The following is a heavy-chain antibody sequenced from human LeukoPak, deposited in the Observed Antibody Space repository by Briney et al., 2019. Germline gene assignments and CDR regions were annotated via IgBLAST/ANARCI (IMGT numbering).Heavy chain of an antibody. Sequence: PGGSLRLSCAASGFTFSSYSMNWVRQAPGKGLEWVSSISSSSSYIYYADSVKGRFTISRDNAKNSLYLQMNSLRADDTAVYYCARELATEGKTIFDHWGQGTLVTVSS. CDR1: GFTFSSYS. D-gene: IGHD1-14*01. CDR2: ISSSSSYI. V-gene: IGHV3-21*04. J-gene: IGHJ4*02. CDR3: ARELATEGKTIFDH.